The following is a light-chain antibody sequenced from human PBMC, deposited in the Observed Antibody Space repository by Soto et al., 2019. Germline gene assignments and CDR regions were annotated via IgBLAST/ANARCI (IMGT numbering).Light chain of an antibody. CDR1: QSVSVN. CDR2: GAS. V-gene: IGKV3-15*01. J-gene: IGKJ3*01. CDR3: QQSYSTSFT. Sequence: EIVMTQSPATLSVSPGERATLSCRASQSVSVNLAWYQQKPGQAPRLLIYGASTRATGIPARFSGSGSGTEFTLTISSLQSEDFATYFCQQSYSTSFTFGPGTTVDIK.